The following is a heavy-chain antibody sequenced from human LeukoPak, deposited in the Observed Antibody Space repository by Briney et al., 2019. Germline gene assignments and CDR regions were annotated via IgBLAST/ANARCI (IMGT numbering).Heavy chain of an antibody. J-gene: IGHJ3*02. CDR2: ISSSSSYI. V-gene: IGHV3-21*01. D-gene: IGHD1-1*01. CDR1: GFTSSSYS. CDR3: ARDLAGGSAFDI. Sequence: GGSLRLSCAASGFTSSSYSMNWVRQAPGEGLEWVSSISSSSSYIYYEDSVKGRFAISRDNAKNTLYLQMNSLRAEDTAVYYCARDLAGGSAFDIWGQGTMVTVSS.